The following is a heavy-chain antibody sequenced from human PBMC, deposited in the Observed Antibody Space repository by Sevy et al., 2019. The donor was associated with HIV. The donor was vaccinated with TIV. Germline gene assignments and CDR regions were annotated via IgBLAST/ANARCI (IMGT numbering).Heavy chain of an antibody. Sequence: GGSLRLSCAASGFTFSSYAMHWVRQAPGKGLEWVAVISYDGSNKYYADSVKGRFTISRDNSKNTLYLQMNSLRAEDTAVYYCARDGLRPYYYYYGMDVWGQGTTVTVSS. D-gene: IGHD5-12*01. J-gene: IGHJ6*02. CDR1: GFTFSSYA. CDR3: ARDGLRPYYYYYGMDV. V-gene: IGHV3-30*04. CDR2: ISYDGSNK.